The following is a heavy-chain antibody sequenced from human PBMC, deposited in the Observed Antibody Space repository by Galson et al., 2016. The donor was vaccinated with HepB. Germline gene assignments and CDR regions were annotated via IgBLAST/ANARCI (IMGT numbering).Heavy chain of an antibody. CDR2: ISWDSTET. Sequence: SLRLSCAASGFIFDDFSLHWVRQRPGQGLEWVSGISWDSTETHYADSVRGRFTISRDNAKKSLFLEMNNLKPEDTATYYCAKHKWQQQLVHEGNLDPWGQGTLVAVSS. CDR1: GFIFDDFS. CDR3: AKHKWQQQLVHEGNLDP. D-gene: IGHD5-24*01. J-gene: IGHJ5*02. V-gene: IGHV3-9*01.